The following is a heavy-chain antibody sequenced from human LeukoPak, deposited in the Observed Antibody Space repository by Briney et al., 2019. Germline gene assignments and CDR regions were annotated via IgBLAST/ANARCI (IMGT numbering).Heavy chain of an antibody. CDR2: TRSQASGYST. CDR3: ARDARYLTGTSSYYYYMDV. D-gene: IGHD1-14*01. V-gene: IGHV3-72*01. J-gene: IGHJ6*03. Sequence: GGSLTLSCAASGFTLRDHSMDWVRQAPGKGLEWVGRTRSQASGYSTEYAASVKGRFTILRDDSETSVYLQMNSLKTDDTAIYFCARDARYLTGTSSYYYYMDVWGKGTTVTVSS. CDR1: GFTLRDHS.